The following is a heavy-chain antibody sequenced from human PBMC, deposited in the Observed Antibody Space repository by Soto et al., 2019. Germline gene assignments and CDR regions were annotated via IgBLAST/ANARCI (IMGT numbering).Heavy chain of an antibody. D-gene: IGHD1-7*01. J-gene: IGHJ6*02. CDR2: IHSGGDT. Sequence: EVQLVESGGDLVQPGGSLRLSCAASGFAVSSNYMTWVRQAPGKGLEWVSVIHSGGDTHYADSVRGRFTISRDNSKNTMYLQMNSLRAEDKPVYYCARSRTGTTYGGMDVWGQGTTVTVSS. CDR1: GFAVSSNY. V-gene: IGHV3-66*01. CDR3: ARSRTGTTYGGMDV.